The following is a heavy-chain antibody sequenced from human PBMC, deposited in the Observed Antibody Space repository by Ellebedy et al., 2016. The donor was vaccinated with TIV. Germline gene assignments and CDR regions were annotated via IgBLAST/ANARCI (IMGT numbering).Heavy chain of an antibody. J-gene: IGHJ4*02. V-gene: IGHV3-30*18. Sequence: GESLKISXAASGFTFSSYGMHWVRQAPGKGLEWVAVISYDGSNKYYADSVKGRFTISRDNSKNTLYLQMNSLRAEDTAVYYCAKDAVPAASFDYWGQGTLVTVSS. CDR3: AKDAVPAASFDY. D-gene: IGHD2-2*01. CDR1: GFTFSSYG. CDR2: ISYDGSNK.